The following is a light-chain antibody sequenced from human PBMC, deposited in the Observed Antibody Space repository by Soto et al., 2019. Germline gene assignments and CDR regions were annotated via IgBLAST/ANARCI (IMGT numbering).Light chain of an antibody. V-gene: IGKV3-20*01. CDR2: DAS. CDR1: QNINTNY. Sequence: VLTQSPGTLSLSPGGRATLSCRASQNINTNYLAWHQHKPGQAPRLLIYDASLEATVVPDRFSGSGSGTDFTLTITRLEPDDSAVYYCQQHGISHITFGQGTRLEI. CDR3: QQHGISHIT. J-gene: IGKJ5*01.